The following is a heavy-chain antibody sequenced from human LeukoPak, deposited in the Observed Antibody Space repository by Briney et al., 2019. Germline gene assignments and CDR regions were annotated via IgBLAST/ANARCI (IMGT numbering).Heavy chain of an antibody. CDR2: ISSSGSTI. D-gene: IGHD3-10*02. V-gene: IGHV3-48*04. Sequence: GGSLRLSCAASGFSFSSYSMKWVRQAPGKGLEWVSYISSSGSTIYYADSVKGRFTISRDNAKNSLYLQMNSLRAEDTAVYYCAELGITMIGGVWGKGTTVTISS. J-gene: IGHJ6*04. CDR1: GFSFSSYS. CDR3: AELGITMIGGV.